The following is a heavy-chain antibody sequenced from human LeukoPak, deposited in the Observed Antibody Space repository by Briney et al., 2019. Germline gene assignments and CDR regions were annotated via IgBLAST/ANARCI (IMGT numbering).Heavy chain of an antibody. V-gene: IGHV1-69*04. J-gene: IGHJ3*02. CDR1: GGAFSSYT. Sequence: SVKVSCKASGGAFSSYTISWVRQAPGQGLEWMGRIIPILGIANYAQKFQGRVTITADKSTSTAYMELSSLRSEDTAVYYCARDRSGWLPLWFGEFVDAFDIWGQGTMVTVSS. CDR3: ARDRSGWLPLWFGEFVDAFDI. CDR2: IIPILGIA. D-gene: IGHD3-10*01.